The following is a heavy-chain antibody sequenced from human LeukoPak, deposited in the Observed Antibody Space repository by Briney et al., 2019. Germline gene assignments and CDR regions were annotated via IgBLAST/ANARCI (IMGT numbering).Heavy chain of an antibody. Sequence: PSETLSLTCTVSGGSISSSSYYWGWIRQPPGKGLEWIGSIYYSGSTYYNPSLKSRVTISVDTSKNQFSLKLSPVTAADTAVYYCARAPYYYDSSGYYWLRAPFDYWGQGTLVTVSS. V-gene: IGHV4-39*01. CDR1: GGSISSSSYY. D-gene: IGHD3-22*01. CDR2: IYYSGST. CDR3: ARAPYYYDSSGYYWLRAPFDY. J-gene: IGHJ4*02.